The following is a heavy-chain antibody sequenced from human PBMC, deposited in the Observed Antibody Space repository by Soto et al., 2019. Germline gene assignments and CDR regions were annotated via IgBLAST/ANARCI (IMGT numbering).Heavy chain of an antibody. Sequence: SLRLSCAASGFTFSSYAMSWVRQAPGKGLEWVSAISGSGGSTYYADSVKGRFTISRDNSKNTLYLQMNSLRAEDTAVYYCAKALVATIGLYYYYYMDVWGKGTTVTVSS. CDR1: GFTFSSYA. V-gene: IGHV3-23*01. D-gene: IGHD5-12*01. CDR3: AKALVATIGLYYYYYMDV. J-gene: IGHJ6*03. CDR2: ISGSGGST.